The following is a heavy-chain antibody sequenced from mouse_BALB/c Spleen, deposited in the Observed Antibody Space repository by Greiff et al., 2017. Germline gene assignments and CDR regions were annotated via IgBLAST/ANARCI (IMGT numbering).Heavy chain of an antibody. D-gene: IGHD1-1*01. CDR3: TRVPLLRSSLYYFDY. CDR2: IYPGNSDT. CDR1: GYTFTSYW. Sequence: EVQLQQSGTVLARPGASVKMSCKASGYTFTSYWMHWVKQRPGQGLEWIGAIYPGNSDTSYNQKFKGKAKLTAVTSTSTAYMELSSLTNEDSAVYYCTRVPLLRSSLYYFDYWGQGTTLTVSS. J-gene: IGHJ2*01. V-gene: IGHV1-5*01.